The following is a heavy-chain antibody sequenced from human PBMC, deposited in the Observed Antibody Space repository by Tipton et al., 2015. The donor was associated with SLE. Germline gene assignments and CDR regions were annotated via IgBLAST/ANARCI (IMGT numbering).Heavy chain of an antibody. Sequence: TLSLTCSVSGGSVSRGYYYWTWIRQHPGRGLEWIGYMYYSGSTYYNPSLKSRVSISVDTSKNQFSLKLSSLTAADTAVYYCARGRRGYTAYVVPYYWGQGTQVTVSS. CDR2: MYYSGST. J-gene: IGHJ4*02. CDR1: GGSVSRGYYY. D-gene: IGHD5-12*01. CDR3: ARGRRGYTAYVVPYY. V-gene: IGHV4-31*03.